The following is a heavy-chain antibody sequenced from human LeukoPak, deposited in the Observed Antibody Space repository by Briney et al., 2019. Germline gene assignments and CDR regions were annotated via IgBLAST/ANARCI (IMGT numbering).Heavy chain of an antibody. V-gene: IGHV3-53*01. J-gene: IGHJ3*02. CDR3: ARARSWPEHAFDT. D-gene: IGHD5-24*01. Sequence: PGGSLRLSCAASGFTVTTYYVSWVRQAPGKGLEWVSIIYGGGSTSYADSVTGRFTISRDNSGNTLSLQMSSLRAEDTAVYYCARARSWPEHAFDTWGQGTMVTVSS. CDR2: IYGGGST. CDR1: GFTVTTYY.